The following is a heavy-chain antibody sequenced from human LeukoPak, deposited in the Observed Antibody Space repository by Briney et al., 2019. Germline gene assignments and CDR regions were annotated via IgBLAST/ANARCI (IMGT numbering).Heavy chain of an antibody. CDR2: ISWDGTIT. V-gene: IGHV3-43*01. Sequence: GGSLRLSCAASGFMFGGGTMHWVRQAPGKGLEWVSLISWDGTITHYGDSVKGRFTISRDNGKNSLYLQMNSLRTEDTALYYCAKDVGVLGLAGPIDYWGQGTLVTVSS. CDR1: GFMFGGGT. J-gene: IGHJ4*02. D-gene: IGHD6-19*01. CDR3: AKDVGVLGLAGPIDY.